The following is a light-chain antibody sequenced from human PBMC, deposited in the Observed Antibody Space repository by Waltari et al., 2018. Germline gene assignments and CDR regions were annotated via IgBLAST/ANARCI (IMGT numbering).Light chain of an antibody. Sequence: IVLTQSPGTLSLSPGESAAVSCRASQTVSSSHLAWSQQQPGQAPKLLIYGASTRAACIPDSLTGGGVGTDFNLAIGRLEPEDFAVYYCQPYRSTPWTLDQGTRVEIK. CDR1: QTVSSSH. J-gene: IGKJ1*01. CDR2: GAS. V-gene: IGKV3-20*01. CDR3: QPYRSTPWT.